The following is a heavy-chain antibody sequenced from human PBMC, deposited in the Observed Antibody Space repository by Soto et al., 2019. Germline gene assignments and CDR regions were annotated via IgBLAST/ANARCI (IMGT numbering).Heavy chain of an antibody. J-gene: IGHJ3*02. Sequence: ASVKVSCKASGYTFINYYMQWVRQAPAQGLEWMGIINPNGGSATYAQKFQGRVTLTRDTSTNTVNMELSSLRSEDTAVYYCATEKWLRRRNDPFDIWGQGTMVTVSS. CDR1: GYTFINYY. CDR3: ATEKWLRRRNDPFDI. D-gene: IGHD6-19*01. CDR2: INPNGGSA. V-gene: IGHV1-46*01.